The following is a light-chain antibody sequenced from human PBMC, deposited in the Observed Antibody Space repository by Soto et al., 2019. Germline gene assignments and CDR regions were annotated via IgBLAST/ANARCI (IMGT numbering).Light chain of an antibody. CDR3: QRYDNWPLT. CDR2: HTS. Sequence: EIVMTQSPATPSVSPGESATLSCRASQSISGNLAWYQQKPGLAPRLLIYHTSTRATGVPARFSGSGSGTEFSLTISSLQSEDFAVYYCQRYDNWPLTFGGGTKVEIK. CDR1: QSISGN. V-gene: IGKV3-15*01. J-gene: IGKJ4*01.